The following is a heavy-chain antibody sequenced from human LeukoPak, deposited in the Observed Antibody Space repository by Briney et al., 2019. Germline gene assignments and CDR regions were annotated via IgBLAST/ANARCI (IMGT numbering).Heavy chain of an antibody. CDR2: INQDESER. J-gene: IGHJ4*02. V-gene: IGHV3-7*01. CDR1: GFTFSSYW. CDR3: ARDRGRTWADY. Sequence: GGSLRLSCAASGFTFSSYWMSWVRQAPGKGLEWVANINQDESERYYVDSVKGRFTISRGNAKNSLYLQMNSLRAEDTAVYHCARDRGRTWADYWGQGTLVTVSS. D-gene: IGHD3-16*01.